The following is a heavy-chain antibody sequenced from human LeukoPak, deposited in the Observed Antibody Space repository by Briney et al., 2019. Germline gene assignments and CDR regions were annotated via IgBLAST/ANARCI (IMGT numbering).Heavy chain of an antibody. CDR1: GYTFTSYP. J-gene: IGHJ4*02. V-gene: IGHV1-46*01. CDR3: ARRLPSSGSYYPFDY. Sequence: ASVKVSCKASGYTFTSYPMHWVRQAPGQGLEWMGIINPSGGSTNYAQKFQGRVTLTRDTSTSTVYMELSSLRSEDTAMYYCARRLPSSGSYYPFDYWGQGTLVTVSS. D-gene: IGHD1-26*01. CDR2: INPSGGST.